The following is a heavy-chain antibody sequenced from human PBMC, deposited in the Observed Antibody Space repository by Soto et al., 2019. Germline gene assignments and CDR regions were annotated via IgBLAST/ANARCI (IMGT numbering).Heavy chain of an antibody. CDR3: ARAPFSTAAGTRWFDP. CDR2: IYHSGST. CDR1: GGSISSSNW. J-gene: IGHJ5*02. D-gene: IGHD6-13*01. Sequence: SETLSLTCAVSGGSISSSNWWSWVRQPPGKGLEWIGEIYHSGSTNYNPSLKSRVTISVDKSKNQFSLKLSSVTAADTAVYYCARAPFSTAAGTRWFDPWGQGTLVTVSS. V-gene: IGHV4-4*02.